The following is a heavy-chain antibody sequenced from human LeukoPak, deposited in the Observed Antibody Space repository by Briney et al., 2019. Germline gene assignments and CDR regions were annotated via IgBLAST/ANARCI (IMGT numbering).Heavy chain of an antibody. J-gene: IGHJ4*02. CDR2: MNPNSGNT. D-gene: IGHD3-10*01. CDR3: LLLLGFGELYDY. CDR1: GYTFTSYD. Sequence: GASVKVSCKASGYTFTSYDINWVRQATGQGLEWMGWMNPNSGNTGYAQKFQGRVTMTRNTSISTAYMELSSLRSEDTAVYYCLLLLGFGELYDYWGREPLATVSS. V-gene: IGHV1-8*01.